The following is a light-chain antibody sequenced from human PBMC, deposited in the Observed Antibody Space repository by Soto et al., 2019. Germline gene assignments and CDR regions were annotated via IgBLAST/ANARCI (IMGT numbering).Light chain of an antibody. CDR1: QSVSSF. CDR3: QQRSNWPLT. Sequence: EIVLTQSPATLSLSPGERATLSCRASQSVSSFLAWYQQKPGQAPSLLIYDASKRATGIPDRFSGSGSGTDFTLTISSLEPEDFAVYYCQQRSNWPLTLGGGTKVDIK. V-gene: IGKV3-11*01. J-gene: IGKJ4*01. CDR2: DAS.